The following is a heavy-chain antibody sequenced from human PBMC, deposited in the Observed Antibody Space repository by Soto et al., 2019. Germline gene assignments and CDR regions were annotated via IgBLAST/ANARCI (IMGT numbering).Heavy chain of an antibody. J-gene: IGHJ4*02. CDR2: IYYSGST. CDR1: GGSISSGGYY. V-gene: IGHV4-31*03. Sequence: QVQLQESGPGLVKPSQTLSLTCTVSGGSISSGGYYWSWIRQHPGKGLEWIGYIYYSGSTYYNPSVRSRVTISVDKSKNQFSLKLSSVTAADTAVYYCARGGIAAAAPPDYWGQGTLVTVSS. CDR3: ARGGIAAAAPPDY. D-gene: IGHD6-13*01.